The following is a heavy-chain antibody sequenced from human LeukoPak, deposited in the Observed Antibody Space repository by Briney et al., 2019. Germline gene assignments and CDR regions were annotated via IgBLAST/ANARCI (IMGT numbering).Heavy chain of an antibody. D-gene: IGHD6-13*01. CDR2: IYHSGST. Sequence: SETLSLTCTVSGGSISSYYRGWIRQPPGKGLEWIGSIYHSGSTYYNPSLQSRVTISVDKSKDQLSLKLNSVTATDTAIYYCARPPGIAAAWFDPWGQGTLVTVSS. V-gene: IGHV4-39*01. CDR3: ARPPGIAAAWFDP. CDR1: GGSISSYY. J-gene: IGHJ5*02.